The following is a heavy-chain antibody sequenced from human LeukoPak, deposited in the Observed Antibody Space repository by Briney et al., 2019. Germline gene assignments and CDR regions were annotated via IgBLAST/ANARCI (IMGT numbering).Heavy chain of an antibody. CDR1: GYTFINYA. CDR3: ALGAYDF. Sequence: GASVKVSCKASGYTFINYAIHWVRQAPGQGLEWMGWINAGDGNTRYSQGFQDRFTVTRDTSATTAYMEMRSLNFDDTAVYYCALGAYDFWGQGTLLTVST. V-gene: IGHV1-3*01. J-gene: IGHJ4*02. CDR2: INAGDGNT. D-gene: IGHD1-26*01.